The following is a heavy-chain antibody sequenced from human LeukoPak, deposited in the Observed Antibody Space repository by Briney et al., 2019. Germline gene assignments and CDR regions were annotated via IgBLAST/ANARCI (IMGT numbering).Heavy chain of an antibody. D-gene: IGHD1-26*01. Sequence: SETLSLTCTVSGGSISSSSYYWGWIRQPPGKGLEWIGSIYYSGSTYYNPSLKSRVTISVDTSKNQLSLKLSSVTAADTAVYYCARLGESYTGYNWFDPWGQGTLVTVSS. CDR1: GGSISSSSYY. V-gene: IGHV4-39*01. CDR2: IYYSGST. J-gene: IGHJ5*02. CDR3: ARLGESYTGYNWFDP.